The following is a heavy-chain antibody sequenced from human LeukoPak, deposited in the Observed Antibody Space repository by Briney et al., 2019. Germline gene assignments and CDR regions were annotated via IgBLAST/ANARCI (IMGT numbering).Heavy chain of an antibody. V-gene: IGHV1-24*01. D-gene: IGHD3-3*01. J-gene: IGHJ4*02. CDR3: ATDQGAYYDFRSGYYI. CDR2: FDPEDGET. Sequence: ASVKVSCKVSGYTLTELSMHWVRQAPGKGLEWMGGFDPEDGETIYAQKFQGRVTMTEDTSTDTAYMELSSLRSEDTAVYYCATDQGAYYDFRSGYYIWGQGTLVTVSS. CDR1: GYTLTELS.